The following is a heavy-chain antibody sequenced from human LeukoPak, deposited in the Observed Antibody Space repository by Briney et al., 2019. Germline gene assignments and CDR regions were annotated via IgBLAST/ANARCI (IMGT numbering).Heavy chain of an antibody. Sequence: ASVKVSCKASGYTFTSYGISWVRQAPGQGLEWMGWISAYNGNTNYAQKLQGRVTMTTDTSTTTAYMELRSLRSDDTAVYYCARDLSHRYNYDSRGYYILFDHWGQGTLVTVS. V-gene: IGHV1-18*01. J-gene: IGHJ4*02. CDR3: ARDLSHRYNYDSRGYYILFDH. CDR2: ISAYNGNT. D-gene: IGHD3-22*01. CDR1: GYTFTSYG.